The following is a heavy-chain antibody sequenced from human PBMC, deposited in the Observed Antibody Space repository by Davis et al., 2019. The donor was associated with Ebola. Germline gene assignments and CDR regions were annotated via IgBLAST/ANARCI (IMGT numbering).Heavy chain of an antibody. Sequence: GGSLRLSCAASGFTFSSYGMHWVRQAPGKGLEWVSVISGSGGSTDYADSVKGRFTISRDNSKNMLYLQMNSLRAEDTAVYYCGRDGARANPYYYGMDVWGKGTTVTVSS. CDR2: ISGSGGST. J-gene: IGHJ6*04. CDR1: GFTFSSYG. D-gene: IGHD4/OR15-4a*01. V-gene: IGHV3-23*01. CDR3: GRDGARANPYYYGMDV.